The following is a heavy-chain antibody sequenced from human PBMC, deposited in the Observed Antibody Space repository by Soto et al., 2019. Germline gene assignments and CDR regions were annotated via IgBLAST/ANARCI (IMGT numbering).Heavy chain of an antibody. V-gene: IGHV4-61*01. D-gene: IGHD3-22*01. CDR3: ARAGYDSSGYHPSLDY. Sequence: LSLTCTVSGGSVSSGSYYWSWIRQPPGKGLEWIGYIYYSGSTNYNPSLKSRVTISVDTSKNQFSLKLSSVTAADTAVYYCARAGYDSSGYHPSLDYWGQGTLVTVSS. J-gene: IGHJ4*02. CDR1: GGSVSSGSYY. CDR2: IYYSGST.